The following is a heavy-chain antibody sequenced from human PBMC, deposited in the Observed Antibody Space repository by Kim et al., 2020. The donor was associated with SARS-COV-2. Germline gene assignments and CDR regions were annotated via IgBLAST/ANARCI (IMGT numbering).Heavy chain of an antibody. Sequence: SVKVSCKASGGTFSTYTFTWVRQAPGQGLEWVGGIIPSLGTTDYEQKFQGRVTITADESTSTAYMELSSLRSEDTAVYYCATSGSAASAGIIDFWGQGT. D-gene: IGHD6-13*01. J-gene: IGHJ4*02. CDR1: GGTFSTYT. V-gene: IGHV1-69*13. CDR2: IIPSLGTT. CDR3: ATSGSAASAGIIDF.